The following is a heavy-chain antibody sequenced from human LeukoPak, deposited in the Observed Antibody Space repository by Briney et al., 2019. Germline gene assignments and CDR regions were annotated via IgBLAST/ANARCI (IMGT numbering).Heavy chain of an antibody. Sequence: SETLSLTCTVSADSISRRYCSWIRQPPGKGLEWIGYIHYSGTTNYNPSLKSRVTISVDTSKKQFSLKLKSVTAADTAVYYCANLHYVSSGSNFDYWGQGTLVTVSS. V-gene: IGHV4-59*11. CDR2: IHYSGTT. J-gene: IGHJ4*02. CDR3: ANLHYVSSGSNFDY. CDR1: ADSISRRY. D-gene: IGHD3-22*01.